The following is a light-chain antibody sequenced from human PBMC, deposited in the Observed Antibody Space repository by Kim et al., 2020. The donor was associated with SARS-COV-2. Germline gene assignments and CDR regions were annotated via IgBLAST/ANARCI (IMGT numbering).Light chain of an antibody. Sequence: LSPGERATLSCRASQSVSSTYLAWYQQIPGQAPRLLIYGASTRATGIPDRFSGSGSGTDFALTISRLEPEDFAVYHCQQYGSLPWTFGQGTKVDIK. CDR3: QQYGSLPWT. CDR2: GAS. V-gene: IGKV3-20*01. CDR1: QSVSSTY. J-gene: IGKJ1*01.